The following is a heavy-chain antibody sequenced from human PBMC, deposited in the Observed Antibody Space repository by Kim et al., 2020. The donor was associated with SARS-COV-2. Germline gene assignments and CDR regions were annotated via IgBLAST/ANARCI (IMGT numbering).Heavy chain of an antibody. J-gene: IGHJ6*03. V-gene: IGHV5-51*01. D-gene: IGHD6-13*01. CDR3: ARHSVGGSSRYSYVDV. CDR2: IYPGDSDT. Sequence: GESLKISCKGSGYSFTSYWIGWVRQMPGKGLEWMGIIYPGDSDTRYSPSFQGQVTISADKSISTAYLQWSSLKASDTAMYHCARHSVGGSSRYSYVDVWVKGTTVTVSS. CDR1: GYSFTSYW.